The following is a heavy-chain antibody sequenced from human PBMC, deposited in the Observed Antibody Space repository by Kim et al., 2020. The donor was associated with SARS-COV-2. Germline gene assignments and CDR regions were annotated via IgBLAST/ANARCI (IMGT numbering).Heavy chain of an antibody. CDR2: ISAYNGNT. CDR3: ARSEIVLMVYAIGY. V-gene: IGHV1-18*01. D-gene: IGHD2-8*01. J-gene: IGHJ4*02. Sequence: ASVKVSCKASGYTFTSYGISWVRQAPGQGLEWMGWISAYNGNTNYAQKLQGRVTMTTDTSTSTAYMELRSLRSDDTAVYYCARSEIVLMVYAIGYWGQGTLVTVS. CDR1: GYTFTSYG.